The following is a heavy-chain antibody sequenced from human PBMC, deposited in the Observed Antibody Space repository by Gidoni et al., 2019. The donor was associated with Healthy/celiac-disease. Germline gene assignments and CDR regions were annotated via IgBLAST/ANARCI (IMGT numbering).Heavy chain of an antibody. CDR1: GGTFSSYA. CDR2: ILGIA. CDR3: ASPKGDGYNYDAFDI. V-gene: IGHV1-69*09. Sequence: QVQLVLSGAEVKKPGSSVKVSCKASGGTFSSYAISWVRQAPILGIANYAQKFQGRVTITADKSTSTAYMELSSLRSEDTAVYYCASPKGDGYNYDAFDIWGQGTMVTVSS. J-gene: IGHJ3*02. D-gene: IGHD5-12*01.